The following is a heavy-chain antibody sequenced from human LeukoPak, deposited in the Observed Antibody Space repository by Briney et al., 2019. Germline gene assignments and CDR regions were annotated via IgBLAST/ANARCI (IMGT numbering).Heavy chain of an antibody. V-gene: IGHV3-23*01. CDR2: ISGRGITT. Sequence: QPGGSLRLSCAASGFTFSTYGMTWVRQAPGKGLEWVAGISGRGITTAYAESVEGRFTISRDNSKNTLYVQMDSLRVEDTAVYYCAKYDNGFFYYYPDVWGKGTTVTVSS. D-gene: IGHD3-22*01. J-gene: IGHJ6*03. CDR3: AKYDNGFFYYYPDV. CDR1: GFTFSTYG.